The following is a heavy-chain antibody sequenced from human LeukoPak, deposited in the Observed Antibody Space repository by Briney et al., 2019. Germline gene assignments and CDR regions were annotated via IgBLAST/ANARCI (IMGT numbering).Heavy chain of an antibody. CDR2: IDWDDDK. D-gene: IGHD6-13*01. J-gene: IGHJ6*03. CDR3: ARTVRLITTAGNYYYMDV. Sequence: SGPTLVNPTQTLILTCTFSGFSLTTSGMCVSWIRQPPGKALEWLARIDWDDDKFYSTSLETRLTISKDTSKNQVVLTVTNMDPVDTATYYCARTVRLITTAGNYYYMDVWGKGTTVTISS. CDR1: GFSLTTSGMC. V-gene: IGHV2-70*17.